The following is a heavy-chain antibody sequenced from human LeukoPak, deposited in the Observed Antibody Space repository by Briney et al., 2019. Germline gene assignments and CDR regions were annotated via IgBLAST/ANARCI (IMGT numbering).Heavy chain of an antibody. V-gene: IGHV5-51*01. CDR3: AGEGGYYGSRSYPYYYYYGMDV. J-gene: IGHJ6*02. CDR1: GYSFTSYW. Sequence: GKSLKISCKGSGYSFTSYWIGWVRQMPGKGLEWMGIIYPGDSDIRYSPSFQGQVTISVDKSISTAYLQWSSLKASDTAMYYCAGEGGYYGSRSYPYYYYYGMDVWGQGTTVTVSS. CDR2: IYPGDSDI. D-gene: IGHD3-10*01.